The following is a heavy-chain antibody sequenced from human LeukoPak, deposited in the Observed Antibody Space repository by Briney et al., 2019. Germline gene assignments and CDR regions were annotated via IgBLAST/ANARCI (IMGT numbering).Heavy chain of an antibody. Sequence: GGSLRLSCAASGFTFSSYGMHWVRQAPGKGLEWVAFIRYDGSNKYYADSVKGRFTISRDNSKNTLYLQMNSLRAEDTAVYYCAKDHAGFWSGYYSPYYFDYWGQGTLVTVSS. V-gene: IGHV3-30*02. J-gene: IGHJ4*02. D-gene: IGHD3-3*01. CDR3: AKDHAGFWSGYYSPYYFDY. CDR2: IRYDGSNK. CDR1: GFTFSSYG.